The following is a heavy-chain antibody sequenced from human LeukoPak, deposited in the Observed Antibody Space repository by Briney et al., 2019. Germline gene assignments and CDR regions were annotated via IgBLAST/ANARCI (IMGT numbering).Heavy chain of an antibody. CDR2: IGSIFST. Sequence: GGSLRLSCVASGFTLTNYAMSWVRQAPGKGLEWVSTIGSIFSTSYADSVKGRFTISRDNSKNTLYLQMNSLRAEDTAVYYCVTLTADVDQHAFDMWGQGTMVTVSS. CDR1: GFTLTNYA. J-gene: IGHJ3*02. D-gene: IGHD2-21*02. V-gene: IGHV3-23*01. CDR3: VTLTADVDQHAFDM.